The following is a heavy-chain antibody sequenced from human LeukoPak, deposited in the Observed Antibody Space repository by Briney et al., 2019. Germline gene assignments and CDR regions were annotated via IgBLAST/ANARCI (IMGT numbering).Heavy chain of an antibody. CDR2: IIPILGIA. D-gene: IGHD6-13*01. J-gene: IGHJ6*02. Sequence: SVTVSCKASGGTFSSYAISWVRQAPGQGLEWMGRIIPILGIANYAQKFQGRVTITADKSTSTAYMELSSLRSEDTAVYYCASPTYSSSWPDVWGQGTTVTVSS. CDR1: GGTFSSYA. V-gene: IGHV1-69*04. CDR3: ASPTYSSSWPDV.